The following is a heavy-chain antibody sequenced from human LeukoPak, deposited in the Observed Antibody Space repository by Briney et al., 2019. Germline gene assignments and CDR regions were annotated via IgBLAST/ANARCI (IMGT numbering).Heavy chain of an antibody. CDR3: ARDPYYYDSSGPYYYYYMDV. Sequence: GGSLRLSCAASGFTFSSYSMNWVRQAPGKGLEWVSSISSSSSYIYYADSVKGRFTISGDNAKNSLYLQMNSLRAEDTAVYYCARDPYYYDSSGPYYYYYMDVWGKGTTVTVSS. D-gene: IGHD3-22*01. CDR1: GFTFSSYS. CDR2: ISSSSSYI. J-gene: IGHJ6*03. V-gene: IGHV3-21*01.